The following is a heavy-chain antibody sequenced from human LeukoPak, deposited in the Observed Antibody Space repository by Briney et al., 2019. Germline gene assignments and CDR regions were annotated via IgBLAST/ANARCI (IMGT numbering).Heavy chain of an antibody. V-gene: IGHV1-2*02. CDR2: MNPNSGGT. CDR1: GYTFTGYY. D-gene: IGHD5-12*01. Sequence: GASVTVSCKASGYTFTGYYMHWVRQAPGQGLEGMGWMNPNSGGTNYAQKFQGRVTITRDTSISTAYMELRRLRSDDTAVYYCARSWIPYGMDVWGQGTTVTVSS. CDR3: ARSWIPYGMDV. J-gene: IGHJ6*02.